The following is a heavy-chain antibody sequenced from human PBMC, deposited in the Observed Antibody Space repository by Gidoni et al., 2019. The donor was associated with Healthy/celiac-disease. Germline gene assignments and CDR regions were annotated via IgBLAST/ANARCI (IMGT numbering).Heavy chain of an antibody. D-gene: IGHD3-22*01. V-gene: IGHV3-21*01. CDR3: ARADSSGYSDY. CDR2: ISSSSSYI. J-gene: IGHJ4*02. Sequence: EVQLVESGGGLVKPGGSVSVSSAASGFTFSSYSRNWCRQAPGKGLEWFSSISSSSSYIYYADSVKGRFTISRDNAKNSLYLQMNSLSAEDTAVYYCARADSSGYSDYWGQGTLVTVSS. CDR1: GFTFSSYS.